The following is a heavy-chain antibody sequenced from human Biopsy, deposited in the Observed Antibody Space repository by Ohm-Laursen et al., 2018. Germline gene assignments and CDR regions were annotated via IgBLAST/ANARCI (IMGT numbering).Heavy chain of an antibody. CDR1: GFNFSIYG. D-gene: IGHD3-16*01. J-gene: IGHJ3*01. CDR3: ANSIVPIYYDVTGEGAFDV. CDR2: TSYDGNKK. Sequence: SLRLSCTASGFNFSIYGMHWVRQAPGKGLEWVAVTSYDGNKKYFADSVKGRSTISRDNSKSTLYLQMNSLRAEDTAVYYCANSIVPIYYDVTGEGAFDVWGQGTMVTVSS. V-gene: IGHV3-30*18.